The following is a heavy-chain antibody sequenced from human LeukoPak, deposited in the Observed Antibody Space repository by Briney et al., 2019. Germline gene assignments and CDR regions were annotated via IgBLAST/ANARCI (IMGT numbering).Heavy chain of an antibody. Sequence: ASVKVSCKASGYSFTGYYIHWMRQAPGQGLEWMGWITPNSGGTIYGQKFQGRVTLTRDTSTSTAYMELSRLRSDDTAVYYCARVASTTRRHDAFDIWGQGTMVTISS. V-gene: IGHV1-2*02. CDR2: ITPNSGGT. D-gene: IGHD1-1*01. CDR3: ARVASTTRRHDAFDI. J-gene: IGHJ3*02. CDR1: GYSFTGYY.